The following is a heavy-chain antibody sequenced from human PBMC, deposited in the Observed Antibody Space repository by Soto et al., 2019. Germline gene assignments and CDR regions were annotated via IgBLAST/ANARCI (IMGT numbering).Heavy chain of an antibody. J-gene: IGHJ4*02. Sequence: PGGSLRLSCAASGFTFSSYGMHWVRQAPGKGLEWVAVISYDGSNKYYADSVKGRFTISRDNSKNTLYLQMNSLRAEDTAVYYCAKEYYYDSSGYPPDYWGQGTLVTAPQ. CDR3: AKEYYYDSSGYPPDY. V-gene: IGHV3-30*18. CDR2: ISYDGSNK. D-gene: IGHD3-22*01. CDR1: GFTFSSYG.